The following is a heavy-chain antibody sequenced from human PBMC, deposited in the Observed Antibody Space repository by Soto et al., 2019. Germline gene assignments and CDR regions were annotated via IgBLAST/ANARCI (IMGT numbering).Heavy chain of an antibody. CDR3: ARGSLYCSSTSCSYGMDV. CDR1: GFTFSDYG. D-gene: IGHD2-15*01. J-gene: IGHJ6*02. V-gene: IGHV3-33*01. Sequence: QVQLVESGGGVVQPGWSLRLSCAASGFTFSDYGMHWVRQAPGEGLQWVAVIWFDGSNEHYADSVKGRFTISRDNSKSTLYLQMYSLRAGDTAVYYCARGSLYCSSTSCSYGMDVWGQGTTVTFSS. CDR2: IWFDGSNE.